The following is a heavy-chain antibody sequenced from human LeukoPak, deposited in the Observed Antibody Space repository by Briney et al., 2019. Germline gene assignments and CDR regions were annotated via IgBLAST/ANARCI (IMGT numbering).Heavy chain of an antibody. CDR3: ARAPVATPSEFDY. V-gene: IGHV4-31*03. Sequence: PSETLSLTCTVSGDSISSGGYYWSWIRQHPGKGLEWIGYISYSGNTYYNPSLKSRAAISADTPKNQFSLKLSSTTAADTAVYYCARAPVATPSEFDYWGQGTLVTVSS. J-gene: IGHJ4*02. CDR1: GDSISSGGYY. D-gene: IGHD5-12*01. CDR2: ISYSGNT.